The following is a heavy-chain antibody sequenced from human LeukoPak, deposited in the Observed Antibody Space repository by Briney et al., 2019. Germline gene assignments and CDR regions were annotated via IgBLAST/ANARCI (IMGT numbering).Heavy chain of an antibody. Sequence: PSETLSLTCAVLGGSLSGSYWTWIRKPPGKGLEWIGEINHSGSTNNNPSLKIRFTISVDTSKNQFSLKLSSVTAADTAVYYCARGSRYCTNGVCYNLYYYYYMDVWGKGATVTVSS. CDR2: INHSGST. CDR3: ARGSRYCTNGVCYNLYYYYYMDV. V-gene: IGHV4-34*01. D-gene: IGHD2-8*01. CDR1: GGSLSGSY. J-gene: IGHJ6*03.